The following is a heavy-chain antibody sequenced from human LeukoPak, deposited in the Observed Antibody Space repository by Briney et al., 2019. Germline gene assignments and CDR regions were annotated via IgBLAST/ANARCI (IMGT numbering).Heavy chain of an antibody. Sequence: PGGSLRLSCAASGFTFDDYAMHWVRQAPGKGLEWVAVISYDGSNKYYADSVKGRFTISRDNSKNTLYLQMNSLRAEDTAVYYCAKGLGIDTEGWEHYYYYYYMDVWGKGTTVTVSS. CDR3: AKGLGIDTEGWEHYYYYYYMDV. CDR1: GFTFDDYA. CDR2: ISYDGSNK. V-gene: IGHV3-30*18. J-gene: IGHJ6*03. D-gene: IGHD1-26*01.